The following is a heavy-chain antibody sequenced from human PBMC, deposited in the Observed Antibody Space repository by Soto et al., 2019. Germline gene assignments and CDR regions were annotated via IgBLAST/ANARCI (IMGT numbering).Heavy chain of an antibody. J-gene: IGHJ5*02. CDR1: GGSISSGGYY. Sequence: TLSLTCTVSGGSISSGGYYWSWIRQHPGEGLEWIGYIYYSGSTYYNPSLKIRVTISVDTSKNQFSLKLSSVTAAYTAVYYCERSATYYDFWSGYFWFDPWGQGTLATVSS. V-gene: IGHV4-31*03. CDR2: IYYSGST. CDR3: ERSATYYDFWSGYFWFDP. D-gene: IGHD3-3*01.